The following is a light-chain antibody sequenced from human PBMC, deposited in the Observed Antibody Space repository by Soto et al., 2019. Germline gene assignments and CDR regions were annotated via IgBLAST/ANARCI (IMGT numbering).Light chain of an antibody. CDR3: QQYGSSPPVT. J-gene: IGKJ4*01. CDR2: GAS. CDR1: QSVSSSY. Sequence: EIVLTQSPGTLSLSPGERATLSCRASQSVSSSYLAWYQQKPGQAPRLLIYGASSRATGIPDRFSGSGSGVDFTPTISRLEPEDFAVYYCQQYGSSPPVTFGGGIKVEIK. V-gene: IGKV3-20*01.